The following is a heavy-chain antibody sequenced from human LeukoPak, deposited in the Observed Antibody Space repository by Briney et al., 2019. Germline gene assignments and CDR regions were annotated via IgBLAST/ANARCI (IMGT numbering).Heavy chain of an antibody. Sequence: PSETLSLTCTVSGGSISSSSYYWGWIRQPPGKGLEWIGSIYYSGSTYYNPSLKSRGTISVDTSKNQFSLKLSSVTAADTAVYYCARHVSNTNYYVSPWGQGTLVTVSS. D-gene: IGHD2-2*01. J-gene: IGHJ5*02. CDR2: IYYSGST. CDR1: GGSISSSSYY. CDR3: ARHVSNTNYYVSP. V-gene: IGHV4-39*01.